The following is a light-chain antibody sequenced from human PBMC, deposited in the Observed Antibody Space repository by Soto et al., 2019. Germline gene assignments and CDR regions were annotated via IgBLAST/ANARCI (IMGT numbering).Light chain of an antibody. CDR3: NSYTVTSDVGI. Sequence: QSALTQPASVSGSPGQSITISCTGTSSDVGGYKYVSWYQQHPGKAPKLMIYEVNNRPSRVSDRFSGSKSGNTASLTISGLQAEDEAVYYCNSYTVTSDVGIFGTGTKLTVL. V-gene: IGLV2-14*01. CDR2: EVN. J-gene: IGLJ1*01. CDR1: SSDVGGYKY.